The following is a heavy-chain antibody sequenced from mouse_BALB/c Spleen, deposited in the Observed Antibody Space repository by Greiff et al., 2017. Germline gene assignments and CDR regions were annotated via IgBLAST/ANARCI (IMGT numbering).Heavy chain of an antibody. V-gene: IGHV3-6*02. CDR3: ARDRGNYYFDY. J-gene: IGHJ2*01. Sequence: VQLQQSGPGLVKPSQSLSLTCSVTGYSITSGYYWNWIRQFPGNKLEWMGYISYDGSNNYNPSLKNRISITRDTSKNQFFLKLNSVTTEDTATYYCARDRGNYYFDYWGQGTTLTVSS. D-gene: IGHD2-1*01. CDR1: GYSITSGYY. CDR2: ISYDGSN.